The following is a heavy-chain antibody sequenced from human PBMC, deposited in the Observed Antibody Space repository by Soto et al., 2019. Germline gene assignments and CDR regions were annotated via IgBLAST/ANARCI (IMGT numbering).Heavy chain of an antibody. CDR2: IWYDGSNK. V-gene: IGHV3-33*01. Sequence: GGSLRLSCAASGFTFSSYGMHWVRQAPGKGLEWVAVIWYDGSNKYYADSVKGRFTISRDNSKNTLYLQMNSLRAEDTAVYYCASLLGSSGYSSGWDAFDIWGQGTMVTVSS. J-gene: IGHJ3*02. D-gene: IGHD6-19*01. CDR1: GFTFSSYG. CDR3: ASLLGSSGYSSGWDAFDI.